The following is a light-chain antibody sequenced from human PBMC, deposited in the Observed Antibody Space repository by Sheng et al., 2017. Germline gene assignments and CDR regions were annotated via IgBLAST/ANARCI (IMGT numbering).Light chain of an antibody. V-gene: IGKV3-11*01. CDR2: NAS. Sequence: EIVLTQSPATLSLSPGERATLSCRASQSVRSYLAWYQQKPGQAPRLLIYNASSRAAGIPARFSGSGSGTDFTLAISSLEPEDFAVYYCQQRSKWPIPFGQGTRLEI. CDR3: QQRSKWPIP. J-gene: IGKJ5*01. CDR1: QSVRSY.